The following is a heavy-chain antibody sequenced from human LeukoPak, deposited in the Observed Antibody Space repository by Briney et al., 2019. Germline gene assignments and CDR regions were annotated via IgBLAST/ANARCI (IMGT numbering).Heavy chain of an antibody. D-gene: IGHD3-22*01. CDR1: GFSLSAYN. J-gene: IGHJ3*02. V-gene: IGHV3-48*01. CDR3: AREPSMSRYYDSSGHAFDI. Sequence: GGSLRLSCAASGFSLSAYNMNWVRQAPGRGLEWVSYSSSSSPTKYYADSVRGRFTISRDKAKNSLYLQMNSLRAEDTAVYYCAREPSMSRYYDSSGHAFDIWGQGTMVTVSS. CDR2: SSSSSPTK.